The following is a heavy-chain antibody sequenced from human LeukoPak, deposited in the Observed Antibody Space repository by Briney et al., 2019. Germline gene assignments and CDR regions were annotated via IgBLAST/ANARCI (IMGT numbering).Heavy chain of an antibody. J-gene: IGHJ4*02. D-gene: IGHD3-9*01. V-gene: IGHV3-48*04. CDR3: ARNDILDIYYFDY. Sequence: GGSLRLSCAASGFTFSSYGMHWVRQAPGKGLEWVSYISSSGSTIYYADSVKGRFTISRDNAKNSLYLQMNSLRAEDTAVYYCARNDILDIYYFDYWGQGTLVTVSS. CDR1: GFTFSSYG. CDR2: ISSSGSTI.